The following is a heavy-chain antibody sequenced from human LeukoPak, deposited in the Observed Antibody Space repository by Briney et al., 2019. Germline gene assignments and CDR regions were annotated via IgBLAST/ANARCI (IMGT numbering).Heavy chain of an antibody. J-gene: IGHJ5*02. V-gene: IGHV1-69*13. CDR1: GGTFSSYA. CDR3: ARRGQNWGGNFNRFDP. Sequence: GASVKVSCKASGGTFSSYAISWVRQAPGQGLEWMGGIIPIFGTANYAQKFQGRVTITADESTSTAYMELSSLRSEDTAVYYCARRGQNWGGNFNRFDPWGQGTLVTVSS. D-gene: IGHD4-23*01. CDR2: IIPIFGTA.